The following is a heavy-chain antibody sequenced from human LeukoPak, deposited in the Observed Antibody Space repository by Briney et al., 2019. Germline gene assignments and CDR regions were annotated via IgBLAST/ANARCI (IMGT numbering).Heavy chain of an antibody. CDR1: GFTFSSYS. CDR3: AKAHCSGGSCYAFYYCYAMDV. CDR2: ISSSSSYI. D-gene: IGHD2-15*01. J-gene: IGHJ6*02. V-gene: IGHV3-21*01. Sequence: GGSLRLSCAASGFTFSSYSMNWVRQAPGKGLEWVSSISSSSSYIYYADSVKGRFTISRDNAKNSLYLQMNSLRAEDTAVYYCAKAHCSGGSCYAFYYCYAMDVWGQGTTVTVSS.